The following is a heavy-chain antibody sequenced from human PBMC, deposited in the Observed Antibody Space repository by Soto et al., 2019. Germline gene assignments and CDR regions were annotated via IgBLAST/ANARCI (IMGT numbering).Heavy chain of an antibody. Sequence: VQLVESGGGVVQPGRSLRLSCAASGFTFSDYAMQWVRQAPGKGLEWVAVVSHDGSNTHYADSVKGRFTISRDSSKNTVSLEMTSLRAEDTAVYYCAKGGRQWLVTSDFNYWGQGALVTVSS. J-gene: IGHJ4*02. CDR3: AKGGRQWLVTSDFNY. CDR2: VSHDGSNT. V-gene: IGHV3-30*18. CDR1: GFTFSDYA. D-gene: IGHD6-19*01.